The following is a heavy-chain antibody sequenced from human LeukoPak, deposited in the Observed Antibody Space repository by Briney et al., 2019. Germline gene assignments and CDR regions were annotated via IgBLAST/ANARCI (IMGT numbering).Heavy chain of an antibody. CDR2: INPNSGGT. V-gene: IGHV1-2*04. Sequence: ASVKVSCKASGYTFTGYYIHWVRQAPGQGLEWMGWINPNSGGTNLAQKFQGWVTKTRDTSISTAYMELSRLRSDDTAMYYCAKDALGVASAGPYYYYSYGLDVWGQGTTVIVSS. D-gene: IGHD6-13*01. J-gene: IGHJ6*02. CDR3: AKDALGVASAGPYYYYSYGLDV. CDR1: GYTFTGYY.